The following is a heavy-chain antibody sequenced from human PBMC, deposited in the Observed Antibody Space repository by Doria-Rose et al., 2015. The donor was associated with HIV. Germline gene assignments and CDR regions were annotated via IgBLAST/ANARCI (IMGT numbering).Heavy chain of an antibody. J-gene: IGHJ4*02. CDR3: ARIKSSRWYHKYYFDF. Sequence: ESGPVLVKPTETLTLTCTVSGVSLSSPGMGVSWIRQPPGKALEWPANIFSDDERSYKTSLKSRLTISRATSKSQVVLTMTDMDPVDTATYYCARIKSSRWYHKYYFDFWGQGTLVIVSA. CDR1: GVSLSSPGMG. V-gene: IGHV2-26*01. D-gene: IGHD6-13*01. CDR2: IFSDDER.